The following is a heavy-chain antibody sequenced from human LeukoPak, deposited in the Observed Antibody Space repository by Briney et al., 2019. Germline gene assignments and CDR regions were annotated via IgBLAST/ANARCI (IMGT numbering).Heavy chain of an antibody. Sequence: SETLSLTCAVYGGSFSGYYWSWLRQPPGKGLEWLGEINHSGSTNYNPSLKSRVTISVDTSKNQFSLKLSSVTAADTAVYYCARPTRGYCSSTSCYPAPFDYWGQGTLVTVSS. V-gene: IGHV4-34*01. J-gene: IGHJ4*02. CDR3: ARPTRGYCSSTSCYPAPFDY. CDR2: INHSGST. CDR1: GGSFSGYY. D-gene: IGHD2-2*01.